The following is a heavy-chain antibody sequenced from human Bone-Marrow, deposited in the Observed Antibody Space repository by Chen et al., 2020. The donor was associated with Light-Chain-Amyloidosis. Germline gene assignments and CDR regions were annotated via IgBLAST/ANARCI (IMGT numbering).Heavy chain of an antibody. CDR3: AKDISYDDILPGYPADAFDI. J-gene: IGHJ3*02. Sequence: EVQLVESGGGLLQRGGSLRLSCAASGFAFSSYAMSWVRQAPGQGLEWLSVIGGIGVSSYYGGSVNGRLTISRDNAKNALFLQMNRLRAEDTAVYYCAKDISYDDILPGYPADAFDIWGQGTMVTVSS. CDR1: GFAFSSYA. D-gene: IGHD3-9*01. V-gene: IGHV3-23*02. CDR2: IGGIGVSS.